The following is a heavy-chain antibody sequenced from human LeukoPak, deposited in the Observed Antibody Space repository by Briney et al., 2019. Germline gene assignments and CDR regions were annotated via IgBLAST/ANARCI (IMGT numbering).Heavy chain of an antibody. V-gene: IGHV1-2*02. CDR3: ARGGSSYWFDP. CDR1: GYTFTGYY. Sequence: GASVKVSCKASGYTFTGYYMHWVRQAPGQGLEWMGWINPDNGGTNYAQKLQGRVTMTTDTSTSTAYMELRSLRSDDTAVYYCARGGSSYWFDPWGQGTLVTVSS. D-gene: IGHD6-6*01. CDR2: INPDNGGT. J-gene: IGHJ5*02.